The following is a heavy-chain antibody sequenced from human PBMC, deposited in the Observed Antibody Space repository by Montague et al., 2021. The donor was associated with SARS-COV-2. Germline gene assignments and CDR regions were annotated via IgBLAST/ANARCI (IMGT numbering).Heavy chain of an antibody. CDR3: ARGLENYGSGSHHFDP. V-gene: IGHV4-59*01. CDR2: INHSGST. D-gene: IGHD3-10*01. Sequence: SETLSLTCAVSGGPITSDYWNWIRQPPGKGLEYIGDINHSGSTNYNPSLKSRVSISVDTSKNPFSLKLRSVTAADMAVYYCARGLENYGSGSHHFDPWGQGTLVTVSS. J-gene: IGHJ5*02. CDR1: GGPITSDY.